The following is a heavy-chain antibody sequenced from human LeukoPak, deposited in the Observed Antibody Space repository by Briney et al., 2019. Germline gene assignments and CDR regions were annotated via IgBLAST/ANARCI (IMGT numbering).Heavy chain of an antibody. CDR2: ISAYNGNT. J-gene: IGHJ4*02. Sequence: ASVKVSCKASGYTFTSYGISWVRQAPGQGLEWMGWISAYNGNTNYAQKLQGRVTMTTDTSTSTAYMELRSLRSDDTAVYYCARDLSGSGSELSSQPLDYWGQGTLVTVSS. CDR3: ARDLSGSGSELSSQPLDY. V-gene: IGHV1-18*01. CDR1: GYTFTSYG. D-gene: IGHD3-22*01.